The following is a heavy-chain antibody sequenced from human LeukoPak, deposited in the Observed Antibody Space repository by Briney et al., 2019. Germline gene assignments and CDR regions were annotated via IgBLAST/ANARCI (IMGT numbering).Heavy chain of an antibody. Sequence: GGSLRLSCAASGFTFSNYAMGWVRQPPGKGLEWVSGISGGGGSTYHADSVKSRFTISRDNSKNTLYLQMSSLRAEDTAIYYCAKDVRGYTYGYVDYWGQGTLVTVSS. CDR2: ISGGGGST. J-gene: IGHJ4*02. CDR3: AKDVRGYTYGYVDY. V-gene: IGHV3-23*01. CDR1: GFTFSNYA. D-gene: IGHD5-18*01.